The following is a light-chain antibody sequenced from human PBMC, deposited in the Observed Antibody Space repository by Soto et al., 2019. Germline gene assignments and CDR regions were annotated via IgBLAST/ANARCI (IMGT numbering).Light chain of an antibody. V-gene: IGLV2-14*01. CDR3: SSYTSTSTPL. CDR2: EVT. Sequence: QSALTQPASVSGSPGQSITISCTGTSSDAGGFNYVSWYQQHPGKAPKLMIYEVTNRPSGVSNRFSGSKSGNTASLTISGLQAEDEADYYCSSYTSTSTPLFGGGTTLTVL. CDR1: SSDAGGFNY. J-gene: IGLJ2*01.